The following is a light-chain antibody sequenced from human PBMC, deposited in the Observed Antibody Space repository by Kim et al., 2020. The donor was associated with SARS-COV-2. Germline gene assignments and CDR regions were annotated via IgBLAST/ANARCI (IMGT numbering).Light chain of an antibody. J-gene: IGKJ2*01. CDR3: QQYDTYHT. Sequence: LSASVGDSVTITCRASQNINNWLAWYQLRQGRAPKLLIYKASNLESGVPSRFSGSGSGTEFTLTIYSLQPDDFATYYCQQYDTYHTFGQGTKLEIK. CDR1: QNINNW. V-gene: IGKV1-5*03. CDR2: KAS.